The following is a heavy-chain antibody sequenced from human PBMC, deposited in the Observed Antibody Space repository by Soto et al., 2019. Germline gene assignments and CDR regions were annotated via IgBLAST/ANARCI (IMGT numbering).Heavy chain of an antibody. J-gene: IGHJ4*02. D-gene: IGHD2-15*01. V-gene: IGHV1-69*01. Sequence: QVQLVQSGAEVKKPGSSVKVSCKASGGTFSSYAISWVRQAPGQGLEWMGGIIPIFGTANYAQKFQGRVTITADESTSTPYMELSSLRSEDTAVYYCAISPQYCSGGSCYFNYWGQGTLVTVSS. CDR2: IIPIFGTA. CDR3: AISPQYCSGGSCYFNY. CDR1: GGTFSSYA.